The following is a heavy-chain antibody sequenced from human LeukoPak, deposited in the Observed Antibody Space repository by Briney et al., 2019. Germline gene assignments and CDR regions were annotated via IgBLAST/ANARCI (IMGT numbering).Heavy chain of an antibody. Sequence: GASVKVSCKASGYTFTSYGISWVRQAPGQGLEWMGWISAYNGNTNYAQKLQGRVTMTTDTSTSTAYMELRSLRSDDTAVYYCARDRWIPLLGILTGYYNPNHDAFDIWGQGTMVTVSS. CDR3: ARDRWIPLLGILTGYYNPNHDAFDI. CDR2: ISAYNGNT. CDR1: GYTFTSYG. J-gene: IGHJ3*02. V-gene: IGHV1-18*01. D-gene: IGHD3-9*01.